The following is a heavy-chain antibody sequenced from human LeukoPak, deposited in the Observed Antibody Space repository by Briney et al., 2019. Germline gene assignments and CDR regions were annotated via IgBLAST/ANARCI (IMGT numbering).Heavy chain of an antibody. CDR1: GFPFSTYA. V-gene: IGHV3-23*01. CDR2: ISNSGGST. D-gene: IGHD3-10*01. Sequence: GGSLRLSCAASGFPFSTYAMSWVRQAPGKGLEWVSVISNSGGSTYYADSVKGRFTISRDNSKNTLYLQMNSLRAEDTAVYYCAKGVRFGESNFDYWGQGTLVTVSS. CDR3: AKGVRFGESNFDY. J-gene: IGHJ4*02.